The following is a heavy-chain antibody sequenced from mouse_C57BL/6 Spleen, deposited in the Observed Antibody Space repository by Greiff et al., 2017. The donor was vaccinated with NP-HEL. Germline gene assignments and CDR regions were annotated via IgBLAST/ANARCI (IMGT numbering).Heavy chain of an antibody. CDR3: ARGAYSNYGYFDV. J-gene: IGHJ1*03. Sequence: VQLQQSGAELAKPGASVKLSCKASGYTFTSYWMHWVKQRPGQGLEWIGYINPSSGYTKYNQKFKDKATLTADKSSSTAYMQLSSLTYEDSAVYCCARGAYSNYGYFDVWGTGTTVTVSS. CDR2: INPSSGYT. V-gene: IGHV1-7*01. D-gene: IGHD2-5*01. CDR1: GYTFTSYW.